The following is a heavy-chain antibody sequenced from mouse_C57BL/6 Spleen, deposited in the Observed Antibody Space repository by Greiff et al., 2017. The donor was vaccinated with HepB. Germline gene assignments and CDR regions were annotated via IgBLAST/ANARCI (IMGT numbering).Heavy chain of an antibody. CDR3: AKLPKDY. V-gene: IGHV1-22*01. CDR1: DYN. Sequence: DYNMHWVKQSHGKSLEWIGYINPNNGGTSYNQKFKGKATLTVNKSSSTAYMELRSLTSEDSAVYYCAKLPKDYWGQGTTLTVSS. CDR2: INPNNGGT. J-gene: IGHJ2*01.